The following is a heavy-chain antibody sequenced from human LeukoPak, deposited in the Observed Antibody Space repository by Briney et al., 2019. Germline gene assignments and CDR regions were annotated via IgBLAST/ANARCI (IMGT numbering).Heavy chain of an antibody. Sequence: PGGSLRLSCAASGFTFSSYWMSWVRQAPGKGLEWVANIKQDGSEKYYVDSVKGRFTISRDNAKNSLYLQMNSLRAEDTAVYYCARDAGRWGYYYYMDVWGKGTTVTVS. J-gene: IGHJ6*03. CDR2: IKQDGSEK. D-gene: IGHD3-16*01. V-gene: IGHV3-7*01. CDR1: GFTFSSYW. CDR3: ARDAGRWGYYYYMDV.